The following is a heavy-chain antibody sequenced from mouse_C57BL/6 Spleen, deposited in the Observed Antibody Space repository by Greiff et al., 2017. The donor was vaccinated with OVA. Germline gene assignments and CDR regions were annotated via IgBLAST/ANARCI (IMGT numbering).Heavy chain of an antibody. Sequence: QVQLKQPGAELVKPGASVKLSCKASGYTFTSYWMHWVKQRPGQGLEWIGMIHPNSGSTNYNEKFKSKATLTVDKSSSTAYMQLSSLTSEDSAVYYCARRGYDYPFDYWGQGTTLTVSS. CDR3: ARRGYDYPFDY. J-gene: IGHJ2*01. CDR2: IHPNSGST. D-gene: IGHD2-4*01. CDR1: GYTFTSYW. V-gene: IGHV1-64*01.